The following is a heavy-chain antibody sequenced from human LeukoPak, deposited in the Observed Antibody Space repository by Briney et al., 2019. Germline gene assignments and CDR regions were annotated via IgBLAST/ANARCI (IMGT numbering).Heavy chain of an antibody. D-gene: IGHD3-9*01. Sequence: GASVKVSCKASGYTFTSYYMHWVRQAPGQGLEWMGWINPNSGGTNYAQKFQGRVTMTRDTSISTAYMELSRLRSDDTAVYYCAIGPLLRYFDWAGGYWGQGTLVTVSS. CDR1: GYTFTSYY. J-gene: IGHJ4*02. V-gene: IGHV1-2*02. CDR3: AIGPLLRYFDWAGGY. CDR2: INPNSGGT.